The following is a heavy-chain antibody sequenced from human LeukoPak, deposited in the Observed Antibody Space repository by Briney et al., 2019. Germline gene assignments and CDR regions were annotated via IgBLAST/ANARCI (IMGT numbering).Heavy chain of an antibody. Sequence: SVKVSCKASGGTFSSYAISWVRQAPGQGREWMGGIIPIFGTANYAQKFQGRVTITADESTSTAYMELSSLRSEDTAVYYCARGPTGGATYAFDIWGQGTMVTVSS. CDR1: GGTFSSYA. D-gene: IGHD1-26*01. CDR2: IIPIFGTA. V-gene: IGHV1-69*01. CDR3: ARGPTGGATYAFDI. J-gene: IGHJ3*02.